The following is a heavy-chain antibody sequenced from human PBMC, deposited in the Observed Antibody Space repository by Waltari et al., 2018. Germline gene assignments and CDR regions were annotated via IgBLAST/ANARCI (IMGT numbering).Heavy chain of an antibody. Sequence: QLQLQESGPGLVKPSGPLSLTCSVSGGPISSSRYYWGWIRQSPGKVLEWIGSIYYIGSIYYNPTLQSRVTISGDTSKNQFSLNLSSVTAADTAVYYCARHWKRNGYRFDPWGQGTRVTVSS. J-gene: IGHJ5*02. D-gene: IGHD5-12*01. V-gene: IGHV4-39*01. CDR3: ARHWKRNGYRFDP. CDR2: IYYIGSI. CDR1: GGPISSSRYY.